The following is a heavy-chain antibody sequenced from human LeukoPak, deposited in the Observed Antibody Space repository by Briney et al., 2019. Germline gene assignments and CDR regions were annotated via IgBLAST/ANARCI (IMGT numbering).Heavy chain of an antibody. CDR2: IYYSGST. CDR1: GGSISSYY. CDR3: ARRREGVTDAFDI. D-gene: IGHD3-10*01. J-gene: IGHJ3*02. V-gene: IGHV4-39*07. Sequence: PSETLSLTCTVSGGSISSYYWGWIRQPPGKGLEWIGSIYYSGSTYYNPSLKSRVTISVDTSKNQFSLKLSSVTAADTAVYYCARRREGVTDAFDIWGQGTMVTVSS.